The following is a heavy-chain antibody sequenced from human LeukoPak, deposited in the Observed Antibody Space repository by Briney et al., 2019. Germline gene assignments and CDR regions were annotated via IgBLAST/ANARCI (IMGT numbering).Heavy chain of an antibody. J-gene: IGHJ5*02. CDR1: GYTFTGYY. V-gene: IGHV1-46*01. Sequence: ASVKVSCKASGYTFTGYYMHWVRQAPGQGLEWMGIINPSGGSTSYAQKFQGRVTMTRDTSTSTVYMELSSLRSEDTAVYYCARDGAITMVRGVINDNWFDPWGQGTLVTVSS. D-gene: IGHD3-10*01. CDR3: ARDGAITMVRGVINDNWFDP. CDR2: INPSGGST.